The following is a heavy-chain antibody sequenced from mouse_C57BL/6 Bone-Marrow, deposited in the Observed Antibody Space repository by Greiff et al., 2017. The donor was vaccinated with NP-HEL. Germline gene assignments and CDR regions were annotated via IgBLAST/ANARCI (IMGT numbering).Heavy chain of an antibody. CDR1: GFTFSNYW. V-gene: IGHV6-3*01. Sequence: EVQGVESGGGLVQPGGSMKLSCVASGFTFSNYWMNWVRQSPEKGLEWVAQIRLKSDNYATPYAESVKGRFTISRADSKSSVYLQMNNLRAEDTGIYYCTPVYYGYLYYYAMDYWGQGTSVTVSS. D-gene: IGHD2-2*01. CDR2: IRLKSDNYAT. CDR3: TPVYYGYLYYYAMDY. J-gene: IGHJ4*01.